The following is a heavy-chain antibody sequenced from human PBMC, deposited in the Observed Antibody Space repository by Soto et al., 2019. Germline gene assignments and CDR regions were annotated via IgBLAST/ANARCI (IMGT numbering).Heavy chain of an antibody. CDR1: GGSVSGGSYC. CDR2: IYNSGST. J-gene: IGHJ2*01. V-gene: IGHV4-61*01. CDR3: ARDQSGLGIYWYSDL. D-gene: IGHD7-27*01. Sequence: QVQLQESGPGLVKPSETLSLTCTVSGGSVSGGSYCWSWIRQPPGKGLEWIGYIYNSGSTYYNPSLQSLVTISVATSPYQFSLKLGAVTAADTAIYYWARDQSGLGIYWYSDLRGRGTLVTVSS.